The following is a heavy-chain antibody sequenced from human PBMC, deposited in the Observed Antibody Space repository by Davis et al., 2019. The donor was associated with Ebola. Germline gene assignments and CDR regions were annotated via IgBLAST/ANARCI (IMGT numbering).Heavy chain of an antibody. CDR1: GGTFTYYG. V-gene: IGHV1-69*13. J-gene: IGHJ4*02. Sequence: SVKVSCKASGGTFTYYGISWVRQAPGQGLEWMGGIIPIFGTANYAQKFQGRVTITADESTSTAYMELSSLRSEDTAVYYCARDGRYYYGSGSWALDYWGQGTLVTVSS. CDR2: IIPIFGTA. D-gene: IGHD3-10*01. CDR3: ARDGRYYYGSGSWALDY.